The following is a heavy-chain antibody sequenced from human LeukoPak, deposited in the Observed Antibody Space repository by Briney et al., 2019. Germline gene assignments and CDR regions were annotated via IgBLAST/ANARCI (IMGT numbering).Heavy chain of an antibody. CDR3: AKDYSGYCSGGSCYSPGYFDY. CDR2: ISGSGGST. D-gene: IGHD2-15*01. CDR1: GFTFSSYA. J-gene: IGHJ4*02. V-gene: IGHV3-23*01. Sequence: GGSLRLSCAASGFTFSSYAISWVRQAPGKGLEWVSAISGSGGSTYYADSVKGRFTISRDNSKNTLCLQMNSLRAEDTAVYYCAKDYSGYCSGGSCYSPGYFDYWGQGTLVTVSS.